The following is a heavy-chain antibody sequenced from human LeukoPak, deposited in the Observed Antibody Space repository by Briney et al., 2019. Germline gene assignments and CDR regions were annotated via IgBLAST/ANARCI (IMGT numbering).Heavy chain of an antibody. V-gene: IGHV3-7*05. CDR2: IKQDGSEK. CDR1: AVSFNIYW. D-gene: IGHD4-23*01. CDR3: TKGGGNFDY. J-gene: IGHJ4*02. Sequence: GGSLRLSCPASAVSFNIYWMSGFRQAPGKGLEWVANIKQDGSEKYYVGSVKGRFTISRDNAKNSVYLQMNSLRAEDTAVYYCTKGGGNFDYGGQGTLVTVSS.